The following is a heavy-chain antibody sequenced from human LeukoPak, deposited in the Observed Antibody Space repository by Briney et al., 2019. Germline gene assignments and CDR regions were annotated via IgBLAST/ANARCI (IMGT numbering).Heavy chain of an antibody. J-gene: IGHJ6*03. D-gene: IGHD3-10*01. CDR1: GFTFSSYW. CDR2: INSDGSST. Sequence: PGRSLRLSCAASGFTFSSYWMHWVRQAPGKGLVWVSRINSDGSSTSYADSVKGRFTISRDNSKNTLYLQMNSLRAEDTAVYYCAKASSKYGSGSLYYYYYMDVWGKGTMVTISS. V-gene: IGHV3-74*01. CDR3: AKASSKYGSGSLYYYYYMDV.